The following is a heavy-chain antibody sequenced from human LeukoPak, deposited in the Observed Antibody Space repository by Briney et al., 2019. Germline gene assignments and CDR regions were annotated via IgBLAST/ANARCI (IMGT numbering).Heavy chain of an antibody. CDR3: ASFGISWRSSY. Sequence: GGSLRLSCAASGFSFSSHWVHWVRQAPGKGLVWVSRISDDGSYTSNVDSVEGRFTISRDNVNNMLYLHMNSLRAEDTAVYYCASFGISWRSSYWGQGTLVTVSS. CDR1: GFSFSSHW. D-gene: IGHD2-21*01. V-gene: IGHV3-74*01. CDR2: ISDDGSYT. J-gene: IGHJ4*02.